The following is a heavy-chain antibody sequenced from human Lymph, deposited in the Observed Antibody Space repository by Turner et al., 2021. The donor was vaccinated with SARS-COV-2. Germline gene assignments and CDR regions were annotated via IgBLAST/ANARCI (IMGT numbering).Heavy chain of an antibody. D-gene: IGHD2-2*01. CDR1: GFTFSSSV. CDR3: SRGVPEFDS. CDR2: ISYDGSNK. V-gene: IGHV3-30*04. Sequence: QVQQVESGGGVVQPGRSLRLSCSASGFTFSSSVMHWVRQAPGKGLEWVAVISYDGSNKYYADSVKGRFTISRDYSKNTLYLQMNSLRAEDTAIYYCSRGVPEFDSWGQGTLVTVSS. J-gene: IGHJ5*01.